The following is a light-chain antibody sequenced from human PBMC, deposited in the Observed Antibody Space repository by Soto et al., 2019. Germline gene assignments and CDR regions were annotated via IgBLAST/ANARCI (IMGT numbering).Light chain of an antibody. J-gene: IGKJ5*01. Sequence: DIQMTQSPSSLSASVGDRVTITCRASQGILTYLAWYQQKPGQVPELLIQAASTLQPGVPSRFSGSGSGIEFTLTINSLQPEDVATYYCQQYYSYPITFGQGTRLEIK. CDR1: QGILTY. CDR2: AAS. V-gene: IGKV1-27*01. CDR3: QQYYSYPIT.